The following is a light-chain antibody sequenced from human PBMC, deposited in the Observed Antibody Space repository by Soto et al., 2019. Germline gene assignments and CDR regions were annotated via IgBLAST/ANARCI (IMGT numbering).Light chain of an antibody. J-gene: IGLJ1*01. CDR1: SSNIGAGYD. V-gene: IGLV1-40*01. CDR2: GNS. CDR3: QSYDSSLSGYV. Sequence: QSVLTQPPSVSGAPGHRVTICCTGSSSNIGAGYDVHWYQQLPGTAPKLLIYGNSNRPSGVPDRFSGSKSGTSASLAITGLQAEDEADYYCQSYDSSLSGYVFGTGTKV.